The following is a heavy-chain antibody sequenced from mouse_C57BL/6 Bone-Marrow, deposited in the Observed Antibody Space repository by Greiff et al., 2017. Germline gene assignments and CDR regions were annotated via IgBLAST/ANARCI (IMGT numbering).Heavy chain of an antibody. J-gene: IGHJ3*01. V-gene: IGHV5-6*02. Sequence: DVKLVESGGALVKPGGSLKLSCAASGFTFSSYGMSWVRQTPAKRLEWVATISSGGSYTYYPDSVKGRFTISRDNAKNTLYLQMSSLKSEDTAMYYCAGPNWAFAYWGQGTLGTVSA. CDR3: AGPNWAFAY. D-gene: IGHD4-1*01. CDR2: ISSGGSYT. CDR1: GFTFSSYG.